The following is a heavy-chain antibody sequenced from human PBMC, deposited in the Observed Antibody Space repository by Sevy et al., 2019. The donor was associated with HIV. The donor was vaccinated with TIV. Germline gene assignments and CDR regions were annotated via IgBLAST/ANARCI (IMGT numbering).Heavy chain of an antibody. CDR2: INTNTGNP. D-gene: IGHD3-9*01. CDR3: GRENRYFDWSPTGPFDP. J-gene: IGHJ5*02. V-gene: IGHV7-4-1*02. Sequence: ASVKVSCKASGYTFTSYAMNWVRQAPGQGLEWMGWINTNTGNPTYAQGFTGRFVFSLDTSVSTAYRQISSLKAEDTAVYYCGRENRYFDWSPTGPFDPWGQGTLVTVSS. CDR1: GYTFTSYA.